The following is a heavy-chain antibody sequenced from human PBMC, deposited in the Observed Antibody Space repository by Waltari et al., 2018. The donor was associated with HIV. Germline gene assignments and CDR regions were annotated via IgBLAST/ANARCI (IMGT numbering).Heavy chain of an antibody. Sequence: QVQLQQWGAGLLKPSETLSLTCAVYGGSFSGYYWSWIRQPPGKGLEWIGEINHSGSTNYNPSLKSRVTRSVDTSKNQFSLKLSSVTAADTAVYYCARGLWGWGYNWFDPWGQGTLVTVSS. CDR3: ARGLWGWGYNWFDP. D-gene: IGHD3-16*01. CDR1: GGSFSGYY. J-gene: IGHJ5*02. V-gene: IGHV4-34*01. CDR2: INHSGST.